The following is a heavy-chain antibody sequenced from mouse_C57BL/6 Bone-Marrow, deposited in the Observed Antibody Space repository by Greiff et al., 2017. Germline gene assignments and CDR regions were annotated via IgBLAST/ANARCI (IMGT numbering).Heavy chain of an antibody. CDR2: IYPRSGNT. Sequence: QVQLQQSGAELARPGASVKLSCKASGYTFTSNGISWVKQRTGQGLEWIGEIYPRSGNTYYNEKFKGKATLTADKSSSTAYMGLRSLTSEDSAVYFCASSSYGSSYGGYWGQGTTLTVSS. D-gene: IGHD1-1*01. J-gene: IGHJ2*01. CDR3: ASSSYGSSYGGY. CDR1: GYTFTSNG. V-gene: IGHV1-81*01.